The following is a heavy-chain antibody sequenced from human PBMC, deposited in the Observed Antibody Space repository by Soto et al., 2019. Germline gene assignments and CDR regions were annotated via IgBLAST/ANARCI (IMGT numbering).Heavy chain of an antibody. Sequence: EVQLLESGGGLAQPGGSLGLSCAASGFTFSNYAMSWVRQAPGKGLEWVSAISRSGGSTDYADSVKGRFTISRDNSKNTLYLQMNSLRAEDTAIYYCAKDQCNLLNDYWGLGTLVTVSS. J-gene: IGHJ4*02. V-gene: IGHV3-23*01. CDR3: AKDQCNLLNDY. CDR2: ISRSGGST. CDR1: GFTFSNYA.